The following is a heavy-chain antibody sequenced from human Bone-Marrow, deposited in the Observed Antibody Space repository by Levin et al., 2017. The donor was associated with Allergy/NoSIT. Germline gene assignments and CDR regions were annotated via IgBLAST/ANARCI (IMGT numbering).Heavy chain of an antibody. D-gene: IGHD6-19*01. CDR1: GFSFRAYA. CDR3: ARGGKSYSSGWIRQALDA. J-gene: IGHJ3*01. V-gene: IGHV3-30*04. CDR2: VAFDGSNP. Sequence: SGGSLRLSCTASGFSFRAYAMHWVRQAPGKGLESVAVVAFDGSNPNYADSVKGRFTISRDNSENTVYLHMSSLRPEDTAVYFCARGGKSYSSGWIRQALDAWGPGTMVIVSS.